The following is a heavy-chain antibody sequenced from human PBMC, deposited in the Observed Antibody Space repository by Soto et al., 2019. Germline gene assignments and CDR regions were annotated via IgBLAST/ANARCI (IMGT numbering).Heavy chain of an antibody. CDR2: IRGKAYGGTT. D-gene: IGHD5-12*01. Sequence: GGSLRLSCTTSGFNFGGYAMTWFRHAPGKGLEWLGFIRGKAYGGTTEYAASVRGRFTISREDSKSIAYLQMASLKTEDPAIYYCCRVMYSAYETSPLPFGSRGQGPQVTVSS. J-gene: IGHJ4*02. V-gene: IGHV3-49*03. CDR3: CRVMYSAYETSPLPFGS. CDR1: GFNFGGYA.